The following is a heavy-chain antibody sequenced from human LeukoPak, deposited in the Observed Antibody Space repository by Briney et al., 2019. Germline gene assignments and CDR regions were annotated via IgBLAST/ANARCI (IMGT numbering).Heavy chain of an antibody. Sequence: GASVKVSCKASGGTFSSYAISWVRQAPGQGLEWMGGIIPIFGTANYAQKFQGRVTITADESTSTAYMELSSLRSEDTAVYYCARARIAAAGTLYYYYMDVWGKGTTVTVSS. CDR2: IIPIFGTA. CDR3: ARARIAAAGTLYYYYMDV. J-gene: IGHJ6*03. D-gene: IGHD6-13*01. V-gene: IGHV1-69*13. CDR1: GGTFSSYA.